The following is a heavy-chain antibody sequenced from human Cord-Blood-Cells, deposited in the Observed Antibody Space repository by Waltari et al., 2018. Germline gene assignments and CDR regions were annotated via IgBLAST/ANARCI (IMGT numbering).Heavy chain of an antibody. CDR1: GGSFSGYY. J-gene: IGHJ5*02. CDR2: INHSGNT. V-gene: IGHV4-34*01. Sequence: QVQLQQWGAGLLKPSEPLSLTCAVYGGSFSGYYWSWIRQPPGKGLEWVGEINHSGNTNYYRSIESRVARAVDTSKHQFSLKLSSVTAADTAVYYCARGREDIVVVPAAMTNWFDPWGQGTRVTVAS. CDR3: ARGREDIVVVPAAMTNWFDP. D-gene: IGHD2-2*01.